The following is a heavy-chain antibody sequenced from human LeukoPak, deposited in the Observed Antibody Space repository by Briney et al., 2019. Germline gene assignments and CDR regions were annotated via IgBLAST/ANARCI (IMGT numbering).Heavy chain of an antibody. CDR3: ARGSEGVGDPFDY. Sequence: GRSLRLSCAASGFTFSSSVMHWVRQAPGKGLEWVAMISYDGSSKYYADSAKGRFAISRDNSKNTLYLQLNSLRVEDTAVYYCARGSEGVGDPFDYWGQGTLVSVSS. V-gene: IGHV3-30*09. D-gene: IGHD4-17*01. CDR1: GFTFSSSV. J-gene: IGHJ4*02. CDR2: ISYDGSSK.